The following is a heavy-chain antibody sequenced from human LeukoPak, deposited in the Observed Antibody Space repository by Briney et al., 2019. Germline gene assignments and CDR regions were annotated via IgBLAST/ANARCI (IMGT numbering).Heavy chain of an antibody. CDR3: ARETTVVTPGRSDVFDI. Sequence: SETLSLTCGVYGGSFSGYSWSWIRQSPGKGLEWIAEINHSGSTTYNPSFKSRVTISVDTSKDQFSLKLSSVTAADTAVYYCARETTVVTPGRSDVFDIWGQGTMVTVSS. J-gene: IGHJ3*02. D-gene: IGHD4-23*01. CDR1: GGSFSGYS. V-gene: IGHV4-34*01. CDR2: INHSGST.